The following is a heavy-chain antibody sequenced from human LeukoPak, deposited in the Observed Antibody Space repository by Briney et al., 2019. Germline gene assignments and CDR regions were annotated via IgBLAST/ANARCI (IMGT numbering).Heavy chain of an antibody. CDR2: ISSSSSYI. V-gene: IGHV3-21*01. Sequence: GGSLRLSCAASGFTFSSYSMNWVRQAPGKGLEWVSSISSSSSYIYYGDSVKGRLTISRGNAKNSLYLQMNSLRAEDTAVYYCARDRHGVATIGDFDYWGQGTLVTVSS. D-gene: IGHD5-12*01. CDR3: ARDRHGVATIGDFDY. J-gene: IGHJ4*02. CDR1: GFTFSSYS.